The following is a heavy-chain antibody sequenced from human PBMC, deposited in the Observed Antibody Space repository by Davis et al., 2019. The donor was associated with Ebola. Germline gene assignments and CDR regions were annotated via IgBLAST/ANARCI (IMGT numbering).Heavy chain of an antibody. Sequence: PSETLSLTCAVYGGSFSGYYWSWIRQPPGKGLEWIGEINHSGSTNYNPSLKSRVTISVDTSKNQFSLKLSSVTAADTAVYYCARIGYQLLPNWFDPWGQGTLVTVSS. V-gene: IGHV4-34*01. CDR2: INHSGST. J-gene: IGHJ5*02. CDR1: GGSFSGYY. CDR3: ARIGYQLLPNWFDP. D-gene: IGHD2-2*01.